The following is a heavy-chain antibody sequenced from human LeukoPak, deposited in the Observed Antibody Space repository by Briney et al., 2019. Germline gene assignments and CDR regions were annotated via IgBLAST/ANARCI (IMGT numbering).Heavy chain of an antibody. CDR2: IIPIFGTA. J-gene: IGHJ4*02. D-gene: IGHD3-22*01. CDR1: GGTFSSYA. V-gene: IGHV1-69*13. CDR3: ARDGLDTYYYDSSGYYYGY. Sequence: SVKVSCKASGGTFSSYAISWVRQAPGQGLEWMGGIIPIFGTANYAQKFQGRVTITADESTSTAYMELSSLRSEDTAVYYCARDGLDTYYYDSSGYYYGYWSQGTLVTVSS.